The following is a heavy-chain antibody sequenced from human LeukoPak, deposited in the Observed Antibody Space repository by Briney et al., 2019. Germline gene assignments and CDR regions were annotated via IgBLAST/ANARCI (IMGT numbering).Heavy chain of an antibody. Sequence: PGGSLRLSCAASGFTFRDYWMSWVRQAPGKGLQWVANIKQDGSEKYFVDSVRGRFTISRDNAKNSLYLQMNGLRAEDTAVYYCARAVVRGDTMGFGELIFAFDIWGQGTMVTVSS. CDR3: ARAVVRGDTMGFGELIFAFDI. CDR2: IKQDGSEK. D-gene: IGHD3-10*01. J-gene: IGHJ3*02. CDR1: GFTFRDYW. V-gene: IGHV3-7*01.